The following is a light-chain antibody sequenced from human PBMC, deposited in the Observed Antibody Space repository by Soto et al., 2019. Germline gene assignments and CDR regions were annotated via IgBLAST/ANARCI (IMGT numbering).Light chain of an antibody. Sequence: DIQMTQSQSSLSASVGDRVSITCRASQSIRSHLNWFQHQLGKAHKVLNYGASSLQGGVPSRFSGSGSGTDVSLTLKSLQPEDFVTYYCQQSFSSPFTFGPGTKVDVK. CDR3: QQSFSSPFT. V-gene: IGKV1-39*01. CDR1: QSIRSH. CDR2: GAS. J-gene: IGKJ3*01.